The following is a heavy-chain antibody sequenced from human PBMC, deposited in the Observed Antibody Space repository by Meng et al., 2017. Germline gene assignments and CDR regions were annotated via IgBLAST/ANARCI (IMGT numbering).Heavy chain of an antibody. CDR1: GFTFSSYA. D-gene: IGHD2-15*01. CDR3: AKDAGYSEAV. Sequence: EVDVLGSGGGLGRPGGSLTCSCAASGFTFSSYAMSWVRQAPGKGLEWVSAISGSGGSTYYADSVKGRFTISRDNSKNTLYLQMNSLRAEDTAVYYCAKDAGYSEAVWGQGTMVTVSS. J-gene: IGHJ3*01. V-gene: IGHV3-23*01. CDR2: ISGSGGST.